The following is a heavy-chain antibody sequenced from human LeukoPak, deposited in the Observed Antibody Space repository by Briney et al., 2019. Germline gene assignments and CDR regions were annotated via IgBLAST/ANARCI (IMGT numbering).Heavy chain of an antibody. V-gene: IGHV4-34*01. CDR1: GGSFSGYY. CDR2: INHSGST. Sequence: SETLSLTCAVYGGSFSGYYWSWIRQPPGKGLEWIGEINHSGSTNYNPSLKSRVTISVDTSKNQFSLRLSSVTAADTAVYYCTRGHGWTDYWGQGTLVTVSS. D-gene: IGHD6-19*01. CDR3: TRGHGWTDY. J-gene: IGHJ4*02.